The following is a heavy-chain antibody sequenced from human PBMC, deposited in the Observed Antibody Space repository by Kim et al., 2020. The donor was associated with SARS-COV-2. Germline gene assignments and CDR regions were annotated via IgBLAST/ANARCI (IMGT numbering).Heavy chain of an antibody. CDR3: ARGYCSGTSCLNYYYGMDV. D-gene: IGHD2-2*01. Sequence: SETLSLTCTVSGGSISSSSYYWGWIRQSPGKGLDWIGCIYYSGSTYYNPSLKSRVTISVDRSKNQFSLKLISVTAADTAVYYCARGYCSGTSCLNYYYGMDVRGQGTKVTVSS. J-gene: IGHJ6*02. CDR1: GGSISSSSYY. V-gene: IGHV4-39*01. CDR2: IYYSGST.